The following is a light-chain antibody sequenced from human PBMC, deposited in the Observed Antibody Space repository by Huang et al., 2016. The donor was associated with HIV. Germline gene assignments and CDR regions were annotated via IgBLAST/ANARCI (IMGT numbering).Light chain of an antibody. V-gene: IGKV1-5*03. CDR1: QSISTW. J-gene: IGKJ2*01. Sequence: DIQMTQSPSTLSASVGDRATITCRASQSISTWLAWYQQIPGKAPKLLIYKASSLESGVPSRFSGSGSGTEFTLTISSLQPDDFATYYCQQYNTDSGYTFGQGTKLEI. CDR2: KAS. CDR3: QQYNTDSGYT.